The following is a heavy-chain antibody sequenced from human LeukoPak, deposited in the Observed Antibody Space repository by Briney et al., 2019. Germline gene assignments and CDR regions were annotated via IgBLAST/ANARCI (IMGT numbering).Heavy chain of an antibody. CDR3: ARSPARGYDILTGYNDY. CDR2: ISGYNGNT. Sequence: MSWVRQAPGQGLEWMGWISGYNGNTNYAQKVQGRVTMTKDTSTSTAYIELRSLRSDDTAVYYCARSPARGYDILTGYNDYWGQGTLVTVSS. J-gene: IGHJ4*02. V-gene: IGHV1-18*01. D-gene: IGHD3-9*01.